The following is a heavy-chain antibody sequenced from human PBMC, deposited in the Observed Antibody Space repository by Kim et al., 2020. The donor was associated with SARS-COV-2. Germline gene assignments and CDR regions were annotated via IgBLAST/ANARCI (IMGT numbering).Heavy chain of an antibody. V-gene: IGHV4-39*01. CDR1: GGSISSNSYY. D-gene: IGHD3-9*01. Sequence: SETLSLTCTVSGGSISSNSYYWGWIRQPPGKGLEWIASINHSGSTHYNPSLKSRVTVSVDTSKNQFSLKLSSVTAADTAVFYCARRALTGHYYFDYWGQGTLVTVSS. CDR2: INHSGST. J-gene: IGHJ4*02. CDR3: ARRALTGHYYFDY.